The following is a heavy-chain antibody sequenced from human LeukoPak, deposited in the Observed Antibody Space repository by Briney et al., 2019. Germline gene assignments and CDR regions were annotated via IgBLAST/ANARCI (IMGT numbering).Heavy chain of an antibody. CDR2: ISSSSSYI. J-gene: IGHJ4*02. Sequence: PGGSLRLSCAASGFTFSSYSMNWVRQAPGKGLEWVSSISSSSSYIYYADSVKGRFTISRDNAKNSLYLQMNSLRAEDTAVYYCARDVTSTQYYYDSSGYRAGEFDYWGQGTLVTVSS. V-gene: IGHV3-21*01. CDR3: ARDVTSTQYYYDSSGYRAGEFDY. D-gene: IGHD3-22*01. CDR1: GFTFSSYS.